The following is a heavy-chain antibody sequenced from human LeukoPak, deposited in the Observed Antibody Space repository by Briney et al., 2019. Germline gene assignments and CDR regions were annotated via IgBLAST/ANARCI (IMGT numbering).Heavy chain of an antibody. CDR1: GFTFSSYW. CDR3: ASSYYYYHSSGPHDY. D-gene: IGHD3-22*01. CDR2: VNSDGSST. V-gene: IGHV3-74*01. J-gene: IGHJ4*02. Sequence: GGSLRLSCAASGFTFSSYWMHWVRQAPGKGLVWVSRVNSDGSSTTYASSVKGRFTISRDNAKNTLDLQMNSLRAEDTAVYYCASSYYYYHSSGPHDYWGQGTLVTVSS.